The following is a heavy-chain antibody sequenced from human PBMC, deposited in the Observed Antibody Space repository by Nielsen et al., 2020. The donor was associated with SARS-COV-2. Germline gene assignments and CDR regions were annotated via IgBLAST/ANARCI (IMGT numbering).Heavy chain of an antibody. CDR3: ARGRTTYSSGWYDY. D-gene: IGHD6-19*01. CDR1: GFTFSSYW. V-gene: IGHV3-74*01. J-gene: IGHJ4*02. CDR2: INSDGSST. Sequence: GESLKISCAASGFTFSSYWTHWVRQAPGKGLVWVSRINSDGSSTSYADSVKGRFTISRDNAKNTLYLQMNSLRAEDTAVYYCARGRTTYSSGWYDYWGQGTLVTVSS.